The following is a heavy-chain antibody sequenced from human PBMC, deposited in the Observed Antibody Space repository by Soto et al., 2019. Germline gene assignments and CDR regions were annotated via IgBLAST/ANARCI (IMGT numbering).Heavy chain of an antibody. V-gene: IGHV3-21*01. CDR1: GFTFSSYS. CDR2: ISSSSSYI. CDR3: AGDTGLLFLLDDAFDI. D-gene: IGHD2-21*02. J-gene: IGHJ3*02. Sequence: GGSLRLSCAASGFTFSSYSMNWVRQAPGKGLEWVSSISSSSSYIYYADSVKGRFTISRDNAKNSLYLQMNSLRAEDTAVYYCAGDTGLLFLLDDAFDIWGQGTMVTVSS.